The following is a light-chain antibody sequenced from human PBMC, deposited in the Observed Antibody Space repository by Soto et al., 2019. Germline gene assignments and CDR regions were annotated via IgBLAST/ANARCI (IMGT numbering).Light chain of an antibody. J-gene: IGLJ1*01. Sequence: QSVMTQPLSVSAAPGQKVTICCSGSSSNIGGNSVSWYQQLPGTAPKLLIYDDNKRPSGIPDRFSGSKSGTSATLGITGFQTGDEADYYCGSWDSSLSAYVFGTGTKLTVL. V-gene: IGLV1-51*01. CDR1: SSNIGGNS. CDR3: GSWDSSLSAYV. CDR2: DDN.